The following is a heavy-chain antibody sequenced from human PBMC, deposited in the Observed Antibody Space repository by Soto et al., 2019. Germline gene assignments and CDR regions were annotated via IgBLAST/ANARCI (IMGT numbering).Heavy chain of an antibody. V-gene: IGHV1-69*13. J-gene: IGHJ6*02. CDR3: GGIAAAGTGSGSMDV. D-gene: IGHD6-13*01. CDR2: IIPIFGTA. Sequence: EASVKVSCKASGGTFSSYAISWVRQAPGQGLEWMGGIIPIFGTANYAQKFQGRVTITADESTSTAYMELSSLRSEDTAVYYCGGIAAAGTGSGSMDVWGQGTTVTVSS. CDR1: GGTFSSYA.